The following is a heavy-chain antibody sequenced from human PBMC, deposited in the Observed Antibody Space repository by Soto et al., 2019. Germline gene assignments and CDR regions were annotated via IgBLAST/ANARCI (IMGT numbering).Heavy chain of an antibody. CDR1: GGSLSNYG. D-gene: IGHD3-9*01. V-gene: IGHV1-69*13. J-gene: IGHJ6*02. CDR3: ARGDATKIVVTTYYAMDV. Sequence: QVQLVQSGAEVKQTGSSVKVSCKASGGSLSNYGISWVRQAPGQGLEWMGGIIPVFGTANYAQKFQGRVTITADESTSIVYMDVTSLRSEDTAVYYCARGDATKIVVTTYYAMDVWGQGTTVTVSS. CDR2: IIPVFGTA.